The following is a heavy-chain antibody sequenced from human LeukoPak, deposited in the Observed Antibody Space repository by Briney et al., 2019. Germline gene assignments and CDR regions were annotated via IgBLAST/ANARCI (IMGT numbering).Heavy chain of an antibody. Sequence: GGSLRLSCAASGFTFSSYAMHWVRQAPGKGLEWVAVISYDGSNKYYADSVKGRFTISRDNSKNTLYLQMNSLRAEDTAVYYCARSIPGIAVAGTLQGAFDIWGQGTMVTVSS. D-gene: IGHD6-19*01. V-gene: IGHV3-30-3*01. CDR1: GFTFSSYA. CDR2: ISYDGSNK. CDR3: ARSIPGIAVAGTLQGAFDI. J-gene: IGHJ3*02.